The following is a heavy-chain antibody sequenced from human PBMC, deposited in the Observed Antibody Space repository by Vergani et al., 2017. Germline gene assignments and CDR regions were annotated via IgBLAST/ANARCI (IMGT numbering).Heavy chain of an antibody. Sequence: EVQLVESGGGLVQPGGSLRLSCAASGFTLSDHVMDWVRQGPGKGLEWVGRSRNKARSYTTEYSASVKGRFTISRDNSKKMMSLQMNSLRVEDTAVYYCARGGKGIIMVVPSTHLWGQGTQVSVS. CDR3: ARGGKGIIMVVPSTHL. J-gene: IGHJ4*02. CDR1: GFTLSDHV. V-gene: IGHV3-72*01. CDR2: SRNKARSYTT. D-gene: IGHD2-15*01.